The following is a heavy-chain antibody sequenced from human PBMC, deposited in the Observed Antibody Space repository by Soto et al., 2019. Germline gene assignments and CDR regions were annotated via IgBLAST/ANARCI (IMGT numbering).Heavy chain of an antibody. CDR2: ISAYNGNT. CDR3: ARESPPADY. CDR1: GYTFSSYG. V-gene: IGHV1-18*01. J-gene: IGHJ4*02. Sequence: QVQLVQSGAEVKKPGASVKVSCKASGYTFSSYGISWVRQAPGQGLEWMGWISAYNGNTNYAQKLQRXXIXSTDTSTSTAYMELRSLRSDDTAVYYCARESPPADYWGQGTLVTVSS.